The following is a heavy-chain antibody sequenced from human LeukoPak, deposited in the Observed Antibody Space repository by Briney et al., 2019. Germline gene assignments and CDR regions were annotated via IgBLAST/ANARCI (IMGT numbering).Heavy chain of an antibody. CDR1: GFTFDDYA. V-gene: IGHV3-9*03. D-gene: IGHD1-26*01. Sequence: GRSLRPSCAASGFTFDDYAMHWVRQAPGKGLEWVSGISWNGGSIGYADSVKGRFTISRDNAKNSLYLQMNSLRAEDMALYYCAKGIGFVGAGIDYWGQGTLVTVSS. J-gene: IGHJ4*02. CDR2: ISWNGGSI. CDR3: AKGIGFVGAGIDY.